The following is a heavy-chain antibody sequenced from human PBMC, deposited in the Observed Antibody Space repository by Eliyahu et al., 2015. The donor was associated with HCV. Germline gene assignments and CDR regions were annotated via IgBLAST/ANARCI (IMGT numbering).Heavy chain of an antibody. Sequence: QVQLVESGGGVVQPGRSLRLSCAASGFTFXNYGMHWVRQAPGTGLEWVAVIWYDGSIKYYAESVKDRFTISRDNSKNTLYLQMRSLRAEDTAVYYCARWMEGCFDYWGQGSLVTVSS. CDR1: GFTFXNYG. CDR3: ARWMEGCFDY. V-gene: IGHV3-33*01. D-gene: IGHD1-1*01. J-gene: IGHJ4*02. CDR2: IWYDGSIK.